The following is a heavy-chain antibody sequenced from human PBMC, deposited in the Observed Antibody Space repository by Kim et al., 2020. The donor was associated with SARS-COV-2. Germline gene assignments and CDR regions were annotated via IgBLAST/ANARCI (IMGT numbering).Heavy chain of an antibody. Sequence: GGSLRLSCAASGFTFSSYAMNWVRQAPGKGLEWVSAISGSGGCIYYADSVKGRFTISRDNAKNTLYLQMNRLRDEDTAVYYCAKDLKRGRVNIYDRLLGFGELYVSAFDNWRGDTRDTVST. CDR2: ISGSGGCI. CDR3: AKDLKRGRVNIYDRLLGFGELYVSAFDN. J-gene: IGHJ4*02. CDR1: GFTFSSYA. V-gene: IGHV3-23*01. D-gene: IGHD3-10*01.